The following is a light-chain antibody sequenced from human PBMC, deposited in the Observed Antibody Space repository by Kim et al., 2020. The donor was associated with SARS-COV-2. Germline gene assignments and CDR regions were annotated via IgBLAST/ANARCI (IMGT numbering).Light chain of an antibody. CDR2: AAS. J-gene: IGKJ5*01. V-gene: IGKV1D-13*01. CDR3: QQLTDYPIS. CDR1: QGIGTT. Sequence: AIQLTQSPSSLSASVGDIVTITCRASQGIGTTLAWYQQKAGKAPNLLIYAASALQSGVPLRFSGSGSGTDFTLTISGLQPEDFATYYCQQLTDYPISFGQGTRLEIK.